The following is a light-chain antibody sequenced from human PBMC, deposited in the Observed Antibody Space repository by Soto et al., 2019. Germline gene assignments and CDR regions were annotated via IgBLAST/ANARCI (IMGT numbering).Light chain of an antibody. CDR1: QSISGN. V-gene: IGKV3-15*01. Sequence: EIVMTQSPATLSVSPGERATLSCRASQSISGNLAWYQQKPGQAPRLLIFAASTRATGIPARFSGSGSGTEFTLTISSLQSEDFAVYYCQQYNNWRPVTFGQGTKLEIK. J-gene: IGKJ2*01. CDR2: AAS. CDR3: QQYNNWRPVT.